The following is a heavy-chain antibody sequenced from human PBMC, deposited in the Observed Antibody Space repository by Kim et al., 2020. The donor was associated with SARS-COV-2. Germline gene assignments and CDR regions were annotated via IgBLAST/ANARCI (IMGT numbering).Heavy chain of an antibody. V-gene: IGHV3-23*01. CDR1: GFTFSGYA. CDR3: ARRSKAAGVDY. J-gene: IGHJ4*02. Sequence: GGSLRLSCAASGFTFSGYAMSWVRQAPGKGLEWVSTISGSSAYYADAVKVRVTISRYIAKNTLYLLMNSLRADDTAVDYCARRSKAAGVDYWGQGTQVTV. D-gene: IGHD6-13*01. CDR2: ISGSSA.